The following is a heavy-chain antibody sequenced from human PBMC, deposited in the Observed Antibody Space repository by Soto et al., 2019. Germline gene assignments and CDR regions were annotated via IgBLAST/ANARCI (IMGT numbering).Heavy chain of an antibody. D-gene: IGHD3-22*01. V-gene: IGHV4-31*03. CDR2: IYYIGST. Sequence: QLQLQESGPGLVKPSETLSLTCNVSGGSINSGGYYWTWIRQLPGKGLQWIGDIYYIGSTFYHPSPQTRLSISMDTSKNQFSLTLRSVTAADTAVYYCATQPRYDSSGYFYYWGQGTLVTVSS. CDR1: GGSINSGGYY. CDR3: ATQPRYDSSGYFYY. J-gene: IGHJ4*02.